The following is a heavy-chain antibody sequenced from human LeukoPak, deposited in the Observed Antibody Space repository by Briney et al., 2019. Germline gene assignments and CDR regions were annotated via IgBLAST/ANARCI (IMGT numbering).Heavy chain of an antibody. J-gene: IGHJ4*02. Sequence: PGGSLRLSXAASGFTFSSYAMSWVRQAPGKGLEWVSAISGSGGSTYYADSVKGRFTISGDNSKNTLYLQMNSLRAEDTAVYYCAKSPSITMVRGVIPFDYWGQGTLVTVSS. CDR1: GFTFSSYA. CDR2: ISGSGGST. V-gene: IGHV3-23*01. CDR3: AKSPSITMVRGVIPFDY. D-gene: IGHD3-10*01.